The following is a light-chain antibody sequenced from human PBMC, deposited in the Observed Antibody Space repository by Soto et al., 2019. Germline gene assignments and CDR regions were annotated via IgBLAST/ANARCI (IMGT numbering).Light chain of an antibody. CDR1: QSVSSSY. CDR2: GAS. CDR3: QQYGSSPGT. J-gene: IGKJ1*01. V-gene: IGKV3-20*01. Sequence: EIVLTQSPGTLSLSPGERATLSCRASQSVSSSYLAWYQQKPGQAPRLLIYGASSRATDIPDRFSGSGSGTDFTFTFSRLEPEDFAVYYCQQYGSSPGTFGQGTKVDIK.